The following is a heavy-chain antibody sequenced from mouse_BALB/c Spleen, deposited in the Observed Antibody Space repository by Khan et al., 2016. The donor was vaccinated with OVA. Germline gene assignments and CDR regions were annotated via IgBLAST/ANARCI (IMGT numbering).Heavy chain of an antibody. V-gene: IGHV5-6*01. D-gene: IGHD1-1*01. CDR3: ARQNYGPFAY. CDR2: ISTGGDYI. J-gene: IGHJ3*01. Sequence: EVELVESGGDLVKPGGSLKLSCAASGFTFSTYAMSWVRQTPDKRLEWVATISTGGDYIYYPDSVKGRFTISRDTAKNPLYLQMSSLRSEDTAMYYCARQNYGPFAYWGQGTLVTVSA. CDR1: GFTFSTYA.